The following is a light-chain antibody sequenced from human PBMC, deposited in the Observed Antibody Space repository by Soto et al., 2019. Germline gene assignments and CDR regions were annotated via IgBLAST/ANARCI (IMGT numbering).Light chain of an antibody. Sequence: EIVLTQSPGTLSFSPGERATLSCRASQSISSSYLAWYQQKPGQAPRLLIYAASSRATGIPDRFSGSGSGTDFTLTISRLEPEDFAVYYCQQYGSSSYTFGQVTLLEIK. V-gene: IGKV3-20*01. J-gene: IGKJ2*01. CDR2: AAS. CDR1: QSISSSY. CDR3: QQYGSSSYT.